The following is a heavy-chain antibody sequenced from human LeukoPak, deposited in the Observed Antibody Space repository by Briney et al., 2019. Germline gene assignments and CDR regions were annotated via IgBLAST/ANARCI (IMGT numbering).Heavy chain of an antibody. D-gene: IGHD3-16*01. CDR1: GFTVSSNY. J-gene: IGHJ4*02. CDR2: IYSGGST. V-gene: IGHV3-66*01. Sequence: GGSLRLSCAASGFTVSSNYMSWVRQAPGKGLEWVSVIYSGGSTYYADSVKGRFTISRDNAKNSLYLKMSSLRAEDTGVYYCARVGAYAAVNGWGQGIRVTVSS. CDR3: ARVGAYAAVNG.